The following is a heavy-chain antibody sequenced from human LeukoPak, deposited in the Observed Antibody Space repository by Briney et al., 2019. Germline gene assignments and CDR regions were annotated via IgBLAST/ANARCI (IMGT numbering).Heavy chain of an antibody. J-gene: IGHJ3*02. V-gene: IGHV4-61*01. CDR2: IYFTGST. CDR1: GGSVSRGPYY. Sequence: SATLSLTGSVSGGSVSRGPYYWTWVQQPPGKGLQWIGYIYFTGSTNYNPSLKSRVTISADTSKNQFSLRLNSVTATDTALYYCARRKLASDAFDIWGQGTLVSVSS. D-gene: IGHD1-1*01. CDR3: ARRKLASDAFDI.